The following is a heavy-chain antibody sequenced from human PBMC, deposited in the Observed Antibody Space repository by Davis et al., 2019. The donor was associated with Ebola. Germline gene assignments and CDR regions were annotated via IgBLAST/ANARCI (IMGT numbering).Heavy chain of an antibody. V-gene: IGHV4-59*12. Sequence: SETLSLTCTVSGGSISSYYWSWIRQPPGKGLEWIGYIYYSGSTYYNPSLKSRVTISVDTSNNQFSLKLNSVTAADTAVYYCARERRTHYTDSSGYYFDSWGQGTLVTVSS. CDR3: ARERRTHYTDSSGYYFDS. D-gene: IGHD3-22*01. CDR1: GGSISSYY. J-gene: IGHJ4*02. CDR2: IYYSGST.